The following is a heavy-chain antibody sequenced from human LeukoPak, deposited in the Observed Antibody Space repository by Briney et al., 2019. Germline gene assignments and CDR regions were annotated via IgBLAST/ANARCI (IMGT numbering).Heavy chain of an antibody. D-gene: IGHD4-23*01. V-gene: IGHV1-8*01. Sequence: GASVKVSCKASGYTFTSYDINWVRQATGQGLEWMGWMSPNSDNTGYAQKFQGRVTFTRDTSISTAYMELRSLTSEDTAVYYCARDYGGSSGWFDPWGQRTLVTVSS. CDR1: GYTFTSYD. CDR3: ARDYGGSSGWFDP. J-gene: IGHJ5*02. CDR2: MSPNSDNT.